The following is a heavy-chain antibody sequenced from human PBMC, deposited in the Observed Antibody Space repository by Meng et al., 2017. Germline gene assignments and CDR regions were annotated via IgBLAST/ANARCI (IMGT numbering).Heavy chain of an antibody. J-gene: IGHJ4*02. Sequence: VQLVESGGGVFQPGRSLRLSCAASGFTFSSYAMHWVRQAPGKGLEWVAVISYDGSNKYYADSVKGRFTISRDNSKNTLYLQMNSLRAEDTAVYYCARDPSAARLYYFDYWGQGTLVTVSS. D-gene: IGHD6-6*01. V-gene: IGHV3-30*01. CDR2: ISYDGSNK. CDR1: GFTFSSYA. CDR3: ARDPSAARLYYFDY.